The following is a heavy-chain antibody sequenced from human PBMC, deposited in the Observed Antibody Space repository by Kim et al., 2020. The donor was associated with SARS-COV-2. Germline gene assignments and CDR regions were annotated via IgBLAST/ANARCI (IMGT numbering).Heavy chain of an antibody. D-gene: IGHD3-10*01. CDR3: AREVAGYYGSGSYYNPDDYYGMDV. CDR2: IWYDGSNK. J-gene: IGHJ6*02. CDR1: GFTLSSYG. Sequence: GGSLRLSCAASGFTLSSYGMHWVRQAPGKGLEWVAVIWYDGSNKYYADSVKGRFTISRDNSKNTLYLQMNSLRAEDTAVYYCAREVAGYYGSGSYYNPDDYYGMDVWGQGTTVTVSS. V-gene: IGHV3-33*01.